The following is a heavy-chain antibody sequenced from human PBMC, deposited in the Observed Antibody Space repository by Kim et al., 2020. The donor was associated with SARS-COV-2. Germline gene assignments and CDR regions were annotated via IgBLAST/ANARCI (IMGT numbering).Heavy chain of an antibody. V-gene: IGHV5-51*01. CDR3: ARAVVTSDGMDV. D-gene: IGHD2-21*02. Sequence: RYSPSFQGQVTISADKSISTAYLQWSSLKASDTAMYYCARAVVTSDGMDVWGQGTTVTVSS. J-gene: IGHJ6*02.